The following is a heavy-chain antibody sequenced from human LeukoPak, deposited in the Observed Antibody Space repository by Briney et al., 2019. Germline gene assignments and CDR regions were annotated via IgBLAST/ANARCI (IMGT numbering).Heavy chain of an antibody. CDR1: GGSISSGGYY. Sequence: PSETLSLTCTVSGGSISSGGYYWSWIRQPPGKGLEWIGYIYHSGSTYYNPSLKSRVTISVDRSKNQFSLKLSSVTAADTAVYYCARMEGIAARHFDYWGQGTLVTVSS. J-gene: IGHJ4*02. CDR3: ARMEGIAARHFDY. V-gene: IGHV4-30-2*01. CDR2: IYHSGST. D-gene: IGHD6-6*01.